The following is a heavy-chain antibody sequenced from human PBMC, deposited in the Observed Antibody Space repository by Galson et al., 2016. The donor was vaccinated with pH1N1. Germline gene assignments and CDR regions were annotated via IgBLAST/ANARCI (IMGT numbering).Heavy chain of an antibody. CDR3: ARDRVALTGIFDY. J-gene: IGHJ4*02. V-gene: IGHV4-61*02. CDR1: GGSISSSIYY. CDR2: MYTSGTT. D-gene: IGHD3-10*01. Sequence: TLSLPCTVYGGSISSSIYYWNWIRQPAGKGLEWIGRMYTSGTTTYNPSLESRVSISVDTSKNQFSLRLSSVTAADTAVYFCARDRVALTGIFDYWGQGALVTVSS.